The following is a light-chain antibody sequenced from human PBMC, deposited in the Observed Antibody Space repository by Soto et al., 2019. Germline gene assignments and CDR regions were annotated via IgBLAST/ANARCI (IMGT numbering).Light chain of an antibody. Sequence: DIVMTQSPDSLAVSLGERATINCKSSQSVLYSSNNKNYLAWYLQKPGQPPKLLIYWASTRESGVPDRFSGSGSGTDFTLTISSLQAEDVAVYYCQQYYSTPGTFGGGTKVEIK. CDR3: QQYYSTPGT. CDR2: WAS. V-gene: IGKV4-1*01. CDR1: QSVLYSSNNKNY. J-gene: IGKJ4*01.